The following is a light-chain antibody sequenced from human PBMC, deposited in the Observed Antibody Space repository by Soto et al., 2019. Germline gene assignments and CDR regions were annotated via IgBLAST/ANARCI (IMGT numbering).Light chain of an antibody. CDR2: EVS. CDR1: SSDIGSNNY. CDR3: SSYTVTSVTLYV. V-gene: IGLV2-14*01. Sequence: QSALTQPASVSGSPGQSITISCTGTSSDIGSNNYVSWYQQHPGKAPKVMIYEVSNRPSGVSNRFSGSKSGNTASLTISGLQAEDEADYYCSSYTVTSVTLYVFGTGTEGTVL. J-gene: IGLJ1*01.